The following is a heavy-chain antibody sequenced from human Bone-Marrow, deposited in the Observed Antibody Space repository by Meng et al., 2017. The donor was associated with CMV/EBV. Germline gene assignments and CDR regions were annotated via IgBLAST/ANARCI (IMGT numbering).Heavy chain of an antibody. J-gene: IGHJ6*02. CDR3: AREREEPRTYYYYGMDV. CDR1: GYTFTSYY. Sequence: ASVKVSCKAYGYTFTSYYMHWVRQAPGQGLEWMGIINPSGGSTSYAQKFQGRVTMTRDTSTSTVYMELSSLRSEDTAVYYCAREREEPRTYYYYGMDVWGQGTTVTVSS. V-gene: IGHV1-46*01. D-gene: IGHD1-14*01. CDR2: INPSGGST.